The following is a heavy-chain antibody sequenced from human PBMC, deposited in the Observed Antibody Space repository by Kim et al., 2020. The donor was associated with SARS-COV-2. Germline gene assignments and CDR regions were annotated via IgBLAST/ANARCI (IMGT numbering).Heavy chain of an antibody. V-gene: IGHV4-59*08. Sequence: YSGNTNHNPSLRTRVAVTVHTSKNQFSLRRSSVTAADTAVYYCARGFDYWGQGTLVTVSS. J-gene: IGHJ4*02. CDR3: ARGFDY. CDR2: YSGNT.